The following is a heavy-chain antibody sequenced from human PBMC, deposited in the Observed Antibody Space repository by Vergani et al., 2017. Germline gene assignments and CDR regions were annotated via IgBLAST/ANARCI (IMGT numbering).Heavy chain of an antibody. V-gene: IGHV3-23*04. CDR3: VRDVRVSRT. J-gene: IGHJ3*01. CDR2: ISGSGGST. Sequence: EVQMVESGGGLVQPGGSLRLSCAAFGSTFSSYGMSWVRQAPGKGLEWVSSISGSGGSTYYADPVKGRFTISRDNAKNSLYLDMSSLRAEDTAVYYCVRDVRVSRTWGQGTLVAVSS. CDR1: GSTFSSYG.